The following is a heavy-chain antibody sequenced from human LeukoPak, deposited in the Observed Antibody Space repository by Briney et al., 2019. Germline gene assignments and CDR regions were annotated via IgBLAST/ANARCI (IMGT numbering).Heavy chain of an antibody. J-gene: IGHJ6*03. V-gene: IGHV3-9*01. CDR2: ISWNSGSI. CDR1: GFTFDDYA. Sequence: PGRSLRLSCAASGFTFDDYAMHWVRQAPGKGLEWVSGISWNSGSIGYADSVKGRVTISRDKSKHTLYLQMNSLRAEDTAVYYCAKGSNILWWSHGEEYYYYYYMDVWGKGTTVTVSS. D-gene: IGHD2-21*01. CDR3: AKGSNILWWSHGEEYYYYYYMDV.